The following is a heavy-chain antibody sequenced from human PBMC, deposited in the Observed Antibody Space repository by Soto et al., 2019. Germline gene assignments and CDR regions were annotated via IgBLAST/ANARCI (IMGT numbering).Heavy chain of an antibody. V-gene: IGHV4-59*12. Sequence: PSETLSLTCTVSGGSISSYYWSWIRQPPGKGLEWIGYIYYSGSTNYNPSLKSRVTISVDTSKNQFSLKLSSVTAADTAVYYCARDSSGYDSLVHWFLPWVQGALLTVSS. D-gene: IGHD5-12*01. J-gene: IGHJ5*02. CDR3: ARDSSGYDSLVHWFLP. CDR1: GGSISSYY. CDR2: IYYSGST.